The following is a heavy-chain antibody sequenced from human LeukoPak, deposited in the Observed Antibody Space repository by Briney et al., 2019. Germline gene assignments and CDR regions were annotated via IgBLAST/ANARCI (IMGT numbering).Heavy chain of an antibody. Sequence: GRSLRLSCAASGFTFSSYAMHWVRQAPGKGLEWVAVISYDGSNKYYADSVKGRFTISRDNSKNTLYLQMNSLRAEDTAVYYCAKLKGIAAAPLSDYWGQETLVTVSS. CDR2: ISYDGSNK. CDR3: AKLKGIAAAPLSDY. J-gene: IGHJ4*02. D-gene: IGHD6-13*01. CDR1: GFTFSSYA. V-gene: IGHV3-30*04.